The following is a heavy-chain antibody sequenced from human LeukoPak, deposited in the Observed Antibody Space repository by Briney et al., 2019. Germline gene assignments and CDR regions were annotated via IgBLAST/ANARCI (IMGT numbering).Heavy chain of an antibody. Sequence: GGSLRLSCAASGYTFSSFAMSWVRQAPGKGLEWVSSVSAGGGSTHYADSVKGRFTISRDNSKNTLYLQMNSLRAEDTALYYCAIRGDGDPFDYWGQGTLVTVTS. CDR1: GYTFSSFA. CDR2: VSAGGGST. J-gene: IGHJ4*01. CDR3: AIRGDGDPFDY. V-gene: IGHV3-23*01. D-gene: IGHD4-17*01.